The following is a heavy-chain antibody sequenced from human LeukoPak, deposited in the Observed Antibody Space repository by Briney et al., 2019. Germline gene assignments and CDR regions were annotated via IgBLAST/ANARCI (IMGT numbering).Heavy chain of an antibody. D-gene: IGHD3-22*01. CDR2: ISAYNGNT. Sequence: ASVKVSCKASGYTFTSYGISWVRQAPGQGLEWMGWISAYNGNTNYAQKLQGRVTMTTDTSTSTAYMELRSPRSDDTAVYYCARAHIRYDSSGYYLWDYWGQGTLVTVSS. J-gene: IGHJ4*02. CDR1: GYTFTSYG. CDR3: ARAHIRYDSSGYYLWDY. V-gene: IGHV1-18*01.